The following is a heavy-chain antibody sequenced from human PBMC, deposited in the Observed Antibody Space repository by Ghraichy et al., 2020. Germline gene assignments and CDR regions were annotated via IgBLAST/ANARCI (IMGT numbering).Heavy chain of an antibody. J-gene: IGHJ4*02. CDR1: GFTFSSYG. V-gene: IGHV3-33*01. CDR2: IWDDGSNK. CDR3: VRDFGPEYYFDY. D-gene: IGHD1-14*01. Sequence: LSLTCAASGFTFSSYGMHWVRQAPGKGLEWVAVIWDDGSNKYYADSVKGRFTISRDNSKNTLYLQMNSLRAEDTDVYYCVRDFGPEYYFDYWGQGTLVTVSS.